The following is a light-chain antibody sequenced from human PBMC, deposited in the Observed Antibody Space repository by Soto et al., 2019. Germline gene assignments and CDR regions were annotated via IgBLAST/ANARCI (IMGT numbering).Light chain of an antibody. J-gene: IGKJ1*01. V-gene: IGKV1-5*01. CDR2: DAS. Sequence: DLQMTQSPSTLSASVGDRVTITCRASQSGSSWLAWYPQHPGKAPKLLLYDASRLQSVVPSRFSGSGSGTDFTLTISSLQPDDFATYYCQQYYSYRTFGLGTKVEIK. CDR3: QQYYSYRT. CDR1: QSGSSW.